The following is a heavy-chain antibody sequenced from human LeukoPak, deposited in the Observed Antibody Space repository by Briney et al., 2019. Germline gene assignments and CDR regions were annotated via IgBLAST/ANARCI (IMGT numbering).Heavy chain of an antibody. J-gene: IGHJ6*03. CDR1: GFTFTTYW. CDR3: AASHRYYYYYMDV. CDR2: IKQDGTEK. V-gene: IGHV3-7*01. Sequence: GESLRLSCAASGFTFTTYWMSWVRQAPGKGLEWVANIKQDGTEKYYVDSVKGRFTISRDNAKNSLYLQMNSLRVEDTAVYYCAASHRYYYYYMDVWGKGTTVTISS.